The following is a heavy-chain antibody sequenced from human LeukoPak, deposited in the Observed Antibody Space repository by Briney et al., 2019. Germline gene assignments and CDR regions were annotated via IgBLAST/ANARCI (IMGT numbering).Heavy chain of an antibody. D-gene: IGHD4-23*01. CDR2: IYTSGST. V-gene: IGHV4-61*02. J-gene: IGHJ4*02. CDR3: ARVFDYGGNTEVFDY. Sequence: SETLSLTCTVSGGSISSGSYYWSWIRQPAGKGLEWIGRIYTSGSTNYNPSLKSRVTISVDTSKNQFSLKLSSVTAADTAVYYCARVFDYGGNTEVFDYWGQGTLVTVSS. CDR1: GGSISSGSYY.